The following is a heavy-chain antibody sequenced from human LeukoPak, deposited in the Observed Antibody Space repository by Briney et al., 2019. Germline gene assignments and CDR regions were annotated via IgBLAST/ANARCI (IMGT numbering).Heavy chain of an antibody. J-gene: IGHJ4*02. V-gene: IGHV3-30*02. CDR1: GFTFSSYG. D-gene: IGHD3-3*01. CDR3: AKDVDYDFWSGSDY. Sequence: GGSLGLSCAASGFTFSSYGMHWVRQAPGKGLEWVAFIRYDGSNKYYADSVKGRFTFSRDNSKNTLYLQMNSLRAEDTAVYYCAKDVDYDFWSGSDYWGQGTLVTVSS. CDR2: IRYDGSNK.